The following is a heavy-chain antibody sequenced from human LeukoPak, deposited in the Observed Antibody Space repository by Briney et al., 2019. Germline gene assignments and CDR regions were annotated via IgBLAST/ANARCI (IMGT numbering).Heavy chain of an antibody. CDR2: INHSGST. J-gene: IGHJ4*02. Sequence: PSETLSLTCAVYGGSFSGYYWSWIRQPPGKGLEWIGEINHSGSTNYNPSLKSRVTISVDTSKNQFSLKLSSVTAADTAVYYCARGGYCSSTSCTGELAYWGQGTLVTVSS. V-gene: IGHV4-34*01. CDR1: GGSFSGYY. D-gene: IGHD2-2*03. CDR3: ARGGYCSSTSCTGELAY.